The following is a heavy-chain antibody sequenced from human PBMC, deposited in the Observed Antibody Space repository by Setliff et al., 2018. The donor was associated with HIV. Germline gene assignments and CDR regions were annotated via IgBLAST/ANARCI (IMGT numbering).Heavy chain of an antibody. V-gene: IGHV4-59*08. D-gene: IGHD6-19*01. CDR2: IYYSGST. CDR3: ARQGKWLVSNWFDP. J-gene: IGHJ5*02. CDR1: GGSISSDY. Sequence: SETLSLPCSVSGGSISSDYWSWIRQPPGKGLEWIGYIYYSGSTNYTTSLKGRVTISVDTSKNQFSLKLSSMTAADTAVYYCARQGKWLVSNWFDPWGQGTLVTVSS.